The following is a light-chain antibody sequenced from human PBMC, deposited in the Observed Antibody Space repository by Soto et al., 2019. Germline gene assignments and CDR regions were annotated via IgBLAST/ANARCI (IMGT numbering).Light chain of an antibody. CDR2: AAS. Sequence: DIQMTQSSSSLSASVGDRVIITCRASQSIRKYLNWYQHKPGKVPTLLIYAASSLQSGVPSRFSGSGPGTDFTLTISGLQPEDFATYYCQQFNTFGQGTRLEIK. J-gene: IGKJ5*01. CDR1: QSIRKY. CDR3: QQFNT. V-gene: IGKV1-39*01.